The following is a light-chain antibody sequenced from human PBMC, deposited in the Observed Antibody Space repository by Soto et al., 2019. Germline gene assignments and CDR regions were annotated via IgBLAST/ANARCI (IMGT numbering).Light chain of an antibody. J-gene: IGKJ5*01. CDR1: QSISTH. Sequence: DIPMTQSPSSLSASVGDRVSITCRASQSISTHLSWYQQKPGKAPKLLIYAASSLQSWVPSRFTGSGSGTDFTLTISSLQPEDFATYYCQQATSFPSITFGQGTRLEIK. V-gene: IGKV1-39*01. CDR3: QQATSFPSIT. CDR2: AAS.